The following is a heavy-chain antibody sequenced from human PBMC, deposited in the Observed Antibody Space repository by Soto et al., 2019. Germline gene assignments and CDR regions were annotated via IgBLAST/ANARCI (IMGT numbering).Heavy chain of an antibody. V-gene: IGHV3-15*01. D-gene: IGHD3-3*01. J-gene: IGHJ4*02. CDR3: STGWFWTVKSFEY. Sequence: VQLVESGGGLVKPGESLRLSCAASGFTFTTAWMSWVRQAPGKVLEWVGRLKSEVDGGTIDYAAPVKGRFTISRDDSKNTLYLQMNSLKTEDAAVYYCSTGWFWTVKSFEYWGQGTVVTVSS. CDR1: GFTFTTAW. CDR2: LKSEVDGGTI.